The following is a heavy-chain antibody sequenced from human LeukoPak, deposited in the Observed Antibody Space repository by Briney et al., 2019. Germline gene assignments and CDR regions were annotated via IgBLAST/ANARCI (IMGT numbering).Heavy chain of an antibody. Sequence: GGPLRLSCAAAGFTFSSYSMNGVRKAPGKGLEWVSYISSSSSTIYYADSVKGRFTISRDNAKNSLYLQMNSLRAEDTAVYYCARGRWGYFDWLGAFDIWGQGTMVTVSS. J-gene: IGHJ3*02. CDR1: GFTFSSYS. D-gene: IGHD3-9*01. CDR3: ARGRWGYFDWLGAFDI. CDR2: ISSSSSTI. V-gene: IGHV3-48*04.